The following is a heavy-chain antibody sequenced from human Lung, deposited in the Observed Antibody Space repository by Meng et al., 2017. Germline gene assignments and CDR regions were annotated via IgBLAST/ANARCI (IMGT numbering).Heavy chain of an antibody. CDR2: IFHSGST. CDR1: GGSITSSTW. V-gene: IGHV4-4*02. J-gene: IGHJ4*02. CDR3: ARFDISSSGRGDY. Sequence: QGQLQESGPGLVKPSGTLSLTCAVSGGSITSSTWWSWVRQTPGKGLEWFGEIFHSGSTNYNPPLESRVTISVDKSKNQFSLKVYSVTAADTATYYRARFDISSSGRGDYWGQGILSPSPQ. D-gene: IGHD1-26*01.